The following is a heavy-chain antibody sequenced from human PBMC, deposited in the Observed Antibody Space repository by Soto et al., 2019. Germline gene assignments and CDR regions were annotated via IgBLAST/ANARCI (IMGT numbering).Heavy chain of an antibody. CDR1: GGSISSGDYY. J-gene: IGHJ4*02. V-gene: IGHV4-30-4*01. CDR3: ARSSYYYDSSGYYYVADY. CDR2: TYYSGST. Sequence: PSETLSLTCTVSGGSISSGDYYWSWIRQPPGKGLEWIGYTYYSGSTYYNPSLKSRVTISVDTSKNQFSLKLSSVTAADTAVYYCARSSYYYDSSGYYYVADYWGQGTLVTVSS. D-gene: IGHD3-22*01.